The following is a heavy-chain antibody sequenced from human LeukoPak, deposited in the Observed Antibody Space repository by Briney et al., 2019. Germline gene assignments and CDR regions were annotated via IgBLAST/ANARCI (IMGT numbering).Heavy chain of an antibody. V-gene: IGHV3-23*01. J-gene: IGHJ6*03. CDR1: GFTFSNYG. D-gene: IGHD3-10*01. CDR2: ISGGGSAT. Sequence: PGGSLRLSCAASGFTFSNYGLSWVRQAPGKGLEWVSAISGGGSATYYADSVKGRFTISRDNSKNTLYLQMNSLRAEDTAVYYCAKVALTWELNYMDVWGKGTTVTVSS. CDR3: AKVALTWELNYMDV.